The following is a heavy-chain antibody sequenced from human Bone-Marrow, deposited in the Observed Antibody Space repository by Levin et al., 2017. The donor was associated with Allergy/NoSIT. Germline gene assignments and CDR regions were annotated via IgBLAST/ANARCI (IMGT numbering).Heavy chain of an antibody. Sequence: PGGSLRLSCQGSGYQFTDYWIGWVRQLPGKGLEWMGNIYPGDSETRSSPSFQGQVTFSVDKSMNTAYLQCDSLRASDTAMYYGARQYDELPPYDGEWVEEHYFDHWGQGTLVTVSP. V-gene: IGHV5-51*01. CDR2: IYPGDSET. CDR3: ARQYDELPPYDGEWVEEHYFDH. CDR1: GYQFTDYW. D-gene: IGHD3-10*01. J-gene: IGHJ4*02.